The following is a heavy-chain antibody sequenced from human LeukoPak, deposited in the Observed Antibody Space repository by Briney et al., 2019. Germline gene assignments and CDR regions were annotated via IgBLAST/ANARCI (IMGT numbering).Heavy chain of an antibody. D-gene: IGHD3-10*01. CDR1: GFTFSSYA. V-gene: IGHV3-23*01. CDR3: ARDASDVLLWFGELWDPDYYYGMDV. J-gene: IGHJ6*02. CDR2: ISGSGGST. Sequence: PGGSLRLSCAASGFTFSSYAMSWVRQAPGKGLEWVSAISGSGGSTYYADSVKGRFTISRDNAKNSLYLQMNSLRAEDTAVYYCARDASDVLLWFGELWDPDYYYGMDVWGQGTTVTVSS.